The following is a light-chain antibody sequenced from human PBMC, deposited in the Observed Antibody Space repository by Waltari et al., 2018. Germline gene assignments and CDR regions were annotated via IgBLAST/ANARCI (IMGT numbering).Light chain of an antibody. Sequence: EIVMTQSPATLSVSPGERATLSCRASQSLSINLAWYQPRPGQPPRLLIYGASTRATGIPARFSGSGSGTDFTLTISSLQSEDFVLYYCQQYNNWPRTFGQGTKVEIK. CDR3: QQYNNWPRT. CDR2: GAS. V-gene: IGKV3-15*01. J-gene: IGKJ1*01. CDR1: QSLSIN.